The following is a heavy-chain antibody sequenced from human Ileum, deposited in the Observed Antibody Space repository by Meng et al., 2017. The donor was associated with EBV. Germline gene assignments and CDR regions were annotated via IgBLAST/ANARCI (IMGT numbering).Heavy chain of an antibody. Sequence: QTRLQQWGTGLLKTSEPLSPTCAVYGGSFNDYYWTWLRQPPGKGLEWIGEIDQSGYTKFNPSLSSRATISRDTSNNQFSLRLNSVTAADTALYYCARYGRCNGNSFYCFDPWGQGTLVTVSS. CDR1: GGSFNDYY. CDR2: IDQSGYT. V-gene: IGHV4-34*01. CDR3: ARYGRCNGNSFYCFDP. J-gene: IGHJ5*02. D-gene: IGHD4-23*01.